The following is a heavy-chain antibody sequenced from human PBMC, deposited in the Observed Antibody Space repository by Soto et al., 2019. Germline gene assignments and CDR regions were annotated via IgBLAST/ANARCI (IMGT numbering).Heavy chain of an antibody. V-gene: IGHV3-74*01. CDR3: ARDGEGY. D-gene: IGHD2-15*01. CDR1: GFTFSSYW. J-gene: IGHJ4*02. Sequence: EVQLVEPGGGLVQPGGSLRLSCAASGFTFSSYWMHWVRQVPGEGLVWVSRINTDGSERNYADSVKGRFTVSRDNAKNTQYLQMNSLRVEDTAVYYCARDGEGYWGQKTLVTVSS. CDR2: INTDGSER.